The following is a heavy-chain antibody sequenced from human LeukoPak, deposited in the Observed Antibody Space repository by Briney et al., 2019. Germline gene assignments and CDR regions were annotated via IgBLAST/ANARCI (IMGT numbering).Heavy chain of an antibody. J-gene: IGHJ5*02. Sequence: SETLSLTCTVSGGSISSYYWSWIRQPPGKGLEWIGSISYSGSTNYNPSLKSRVTISIDTPKNQFSLELSSLTAADTAVYYCARRVIEAARLSYDNWFDPWGQGTLVTVSS. CDR3: ARRVIEAARLSYDNWFDP. CDR1: GGSISSYY. V-gene: IGHV4-59*08. D-gene: IGHD2/OR15-2a*01. CDR2: ISYSGST.